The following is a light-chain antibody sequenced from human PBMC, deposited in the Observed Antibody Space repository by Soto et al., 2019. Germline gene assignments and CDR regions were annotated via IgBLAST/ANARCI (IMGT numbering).Light chain of an antibody. J-gene: IGLJ1*01. CDR1: SSDVGGYNY. Sequence: QSVLTQPASVSGSPGQSITISCTGTSSDVGGYNYVSWYQQHPGKAPKFMIYDVSNRPSGVSNRLSGSKSGNTASPTISGLQAEDEADYYCSSYTPSTTRQIFFGTGTRSPS. CDR2: DVS. V-gene: IGLV2-14*01. CDR3: SSYTPSTTRQIF.